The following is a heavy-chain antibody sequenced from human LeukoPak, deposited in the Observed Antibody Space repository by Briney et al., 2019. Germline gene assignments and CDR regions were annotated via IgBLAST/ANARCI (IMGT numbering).Heavy chain of an antibody. CDR2: IRGRGNYV. Sequence: PGGSLRLSCAASGFTFSSYAMSWVRQAPGKGLEWDSSIRGRGNYVYYADSVKGRFTISRDNSKNTLYLQMNSLRADDTAVFYCAKGGVYSGYDLSFEYWGQGALVTVSS. CDR1: GFTFSSYA. CDR3: AKGGVYSGYDLSFEY. J-gene: IGHJ4*02. D-gene: IGHD5-12*01. V-gene: IGHV3-23*01.